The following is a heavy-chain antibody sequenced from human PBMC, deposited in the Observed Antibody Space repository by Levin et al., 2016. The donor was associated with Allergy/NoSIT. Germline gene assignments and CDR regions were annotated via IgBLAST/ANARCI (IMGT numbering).Heavy chain of an antibody. D-gene: IGHD4-11*01. Sequence: VRQAPGKGLEWVSSISSSSSYIYYADSVKGRFTISRDNAKNSLYLQMNSLRAEDTAVYYCARDRETTVKNDIWGQGTMVTVSS. CDR3: ARDRETTVKNDI. J-gene: IGHJ3*02. CDR2: ISSSSSYI. V-gene: IGHV3-21*01.